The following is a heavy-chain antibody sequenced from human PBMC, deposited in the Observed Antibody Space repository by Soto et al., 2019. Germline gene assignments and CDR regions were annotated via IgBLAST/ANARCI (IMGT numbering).Heavy chain of an antibody. J-gene: IGHJ4*02. CDR1: GFTFSSYW. V-gene: IGHV3-74*01. CDR3: ARADILTGYTIDY. CDR2: INSDGSST. Sequence: GSLRLSCAASGFTFSSYWMHWVRQAPGKGLVWVSRINSDGSSTSYADSVKGRFTISRDNAKNTLYLQMNSLRAEDTAVYYCARADILTGYTIDYWGQGTLVTVSS. D-gene: IGHD3-9*01.